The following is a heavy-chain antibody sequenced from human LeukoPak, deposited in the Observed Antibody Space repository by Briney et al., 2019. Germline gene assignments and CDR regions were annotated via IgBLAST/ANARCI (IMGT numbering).Heavy chain of an antibody. CDR1: GFTFSSYA. CDR3: ARDRIVGVKKASTHFDY. J-gene: IGHJ4*02. V-gene: IGHV3-21*01. CDR2: ISSSSSYI. D-gene: IGHD1-26*01. Sequence: GGSLRLSCAASGFTFSSYAMSWVRQAPGKGLEWVSSISSSSSYIYYADSVKGRFTISRDNAKNSLYLQMNSLRAEDTAVYYCARDRIVGVKKASTHFDYWGQGTLVTVSS.